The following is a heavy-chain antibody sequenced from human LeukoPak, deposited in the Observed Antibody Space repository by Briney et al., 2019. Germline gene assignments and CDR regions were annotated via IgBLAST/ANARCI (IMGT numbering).Heavy chain of an antibody. D-gene: IGHD5-12*01. Sequence: ASVKVSFKASGYTFTSYVISWVGQAPGQGLAWMGWISAYNGNTHYPQKLQGRVTMTTDTSTNTAYMELRSLRSDDTAVYYCAREGYSGYRFDYGGQGTLVTVSS. CDR3: AREGYSGYRFDY. CDR1: GYTFTSYV. CDR2: ISAYNGNT. V-gene: IGHV1-18*01. J-gene: IGHJ4*02.